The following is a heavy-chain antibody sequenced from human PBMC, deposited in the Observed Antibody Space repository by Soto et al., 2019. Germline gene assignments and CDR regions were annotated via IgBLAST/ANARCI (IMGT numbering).Heavy chain of an antibody. CDR2: IYPDDSDT. D-gene: IGHD6-19*01. CDR3: ALHNSGWDIGY. J-gene: IGHJ4*02. V-gene: IGHV5-51*01. CDR1: GYSFSRYW. Sequence: PGESLKISCQGSGYSFSRYWIGWVRQMPGKGLEWMGVIYPDDSDTRYSPSFQGQVTISADKSISTAYLQWTSLRTSDNAIYYCALHNSGWDIGYWGQGTLVTVSS.